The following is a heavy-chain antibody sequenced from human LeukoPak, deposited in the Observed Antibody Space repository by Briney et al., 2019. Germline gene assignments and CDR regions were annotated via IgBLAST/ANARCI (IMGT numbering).Heavy chain of an antibody. J-gene: IGHJ4*02. Sequence: GGSLRLSCAASGFTFSSYGMHWVRQAPGKGLEWVAVIWYDGSNKYYADSVKGRFTISRDNSKNTLYLQMNSLRAEDTAVYYCARSGGSYYAGFDYWGQGTLVTVSS. CDR2: IWYDGSNK. D-gene: IGHD1-26*01. V-gene: IGHV3-33*01. CDR1: GFTFSSYG. CDR3: ARSGGSYYAGFDY.